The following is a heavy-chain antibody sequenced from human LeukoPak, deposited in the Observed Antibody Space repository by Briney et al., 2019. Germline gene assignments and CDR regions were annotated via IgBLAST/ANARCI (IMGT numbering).Heavy chain of an antibody. Sequence: GGSLRLSCAASGFTFSSYAMHWVRQAPGKGLEWVAVISYDGSNKYYADSVKGRFTISRDNSKNALYLQMNSLRAEDTAVYYCAKPARTDAFDIWGQGTMVTVSS. D-gene: IGHD1-14*01. CDR3: AKPARTDAFDI. CDR2: ISYDGSNK. V-gene: IGHV3-30*04. CDR1: GFTFSSYA. J-gene: IGHJ3*02.